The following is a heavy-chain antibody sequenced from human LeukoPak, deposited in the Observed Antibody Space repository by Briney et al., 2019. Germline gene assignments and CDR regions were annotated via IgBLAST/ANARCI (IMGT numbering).Heavy chain of an antibody. J-gene: IGHJ4*02. CDR3: VRGNWNYVPFDY. D-gene: IGHD1-7*01. CDR2: IYYSGST. Sequence: SETLSLTCTVSGGSISSGGYYWSWIRQHPGKGLEWIGYIYYSGSTYYNPSLKSRVTISVDTSKNQFSLKLSSVTAADTAVYYCVRGNWNYVPFDYWGQGTLVTVSS. CDR1: GGSISSGGYY. V-gene: IGHV4-31*03.